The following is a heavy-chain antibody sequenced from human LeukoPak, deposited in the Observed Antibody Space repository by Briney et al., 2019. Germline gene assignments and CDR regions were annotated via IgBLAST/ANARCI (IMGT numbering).Heavy chain of an antibody. CDR2: IGTAGDT. J-gene: IGHJ4*02. CDR3: ASSPAYSSSWYAIDN. CDR1: GFTFSNYD. D-gene: IGHD6-13*01. V-gene: IGHV3-13*01. Sequence: GGSLRLSCAASGFTFSNYDMHWVRQAAGKGLEWVSGIGTAGDTYYPGSVKGRFTISRENAKNSLYLHMNSLSAGDTAVYYCASSPAYSSSWYAIDNWGQGTLVTVSS.